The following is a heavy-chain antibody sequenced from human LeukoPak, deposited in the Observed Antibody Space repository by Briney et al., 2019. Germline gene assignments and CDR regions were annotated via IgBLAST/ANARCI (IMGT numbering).Heavy chain of an antibody. V-gene: IGHV3-30-3*01. Sequence: GGSLRLSCAASGFTFSSYAMHWVRQAPGKGLEWVAVISYDGSNKYYADSVKGRFTISRDNSKNTLYLQMNSLRAEDTAVYYRARERPSRGWYIVNAFDIWGQGTMVTVSS. CDR3: ARERPSRGWYIVNAFDI. D-gene: IGHD6-19*01. CDR2: ISYDGSNK. J-gene: IGHJ3*02. CDR1: GFTFSSYA.